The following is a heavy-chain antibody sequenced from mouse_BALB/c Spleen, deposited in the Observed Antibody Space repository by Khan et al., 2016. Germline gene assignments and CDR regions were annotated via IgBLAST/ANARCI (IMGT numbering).Heavy chain of an antibody. J-gene: IGHJ3*01. V-gene: IGHV1S81*02. CDR3: TRAGAFAY. CDR2: INPSSGDT. CDR1: GYTFTSYH. Sequence: QVQLQQPGAELVKPGASVKLSCKASGYTFTSYHLYWVKQRPGQGLEWIGGINPSSGDTKFTEKFKRKATLTVDKSSSIVYMQLNSLTSEDSAVYYCTRAGAFAYWGQGTLVTVSA.